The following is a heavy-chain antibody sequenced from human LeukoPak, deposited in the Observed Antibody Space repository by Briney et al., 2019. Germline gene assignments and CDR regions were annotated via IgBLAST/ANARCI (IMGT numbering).Heavy chain of an antibody. CDR2: IYTSGST. Sequence: SETLSLTCTVSGGSISSYYWSWIRQPAGKGLEWIGRIYTSGSTNYNPSLKSRVTMSVDTSKNQFSLKLSSVTAADTAVYYCARSGGSSSWPPFKWFDPWGQGTLVTVSS. D-gene: IGHD6-13*01. V-gene: IGHV4-4*07. CDR1: GGSISSYY. CDR3: ARSGGSSSWPPFKWFDP. J-gene: IGHJ5*02.